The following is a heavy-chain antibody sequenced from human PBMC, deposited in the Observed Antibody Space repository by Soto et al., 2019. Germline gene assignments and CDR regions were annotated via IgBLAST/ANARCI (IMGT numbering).Heavy chain of an antibody. CDR2: IYPGDSDR. CDR1: GDTWDNYW. CDR3: VRYRSRDYYYGMDV. V-gene: IGHV5-51*01. Sequence: ESLTISFQGAGDTWDNYWIGWVRQIPGKGLEWMAIIYPGDSDRRYSPSFQGQVTISADQSISTAYLQWSSLKASDTANYYCVRYRSRDYYYGMDVWGQGTTVTVSS. D-gene: IGHD1-26*01. J-gene: IGHJ6*02.